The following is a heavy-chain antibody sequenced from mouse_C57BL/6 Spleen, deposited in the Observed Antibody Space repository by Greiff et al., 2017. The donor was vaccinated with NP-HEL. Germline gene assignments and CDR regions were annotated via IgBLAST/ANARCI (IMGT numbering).Heavy chain of an antibody. CDR3: ARDPTTVVATRYAMDY. CDR2: INPNNGGT. V-gene: IGHV1-22*01. J-gene: IGHJ4*01. D-gene: IGHD1-1*01. CDR1: GYTFTDYN. Sequence: EVQLQQSGPELVKPGASVKMSCKASGYTFTDYNMHWVKQSHGKSLEWIGYINPNNGGTSYNQKFKGKATLTVNKSSSTAYMELRSLTSEDSAVYYCARDPTTVVATRYAMDYWGQGTSVTVSS.